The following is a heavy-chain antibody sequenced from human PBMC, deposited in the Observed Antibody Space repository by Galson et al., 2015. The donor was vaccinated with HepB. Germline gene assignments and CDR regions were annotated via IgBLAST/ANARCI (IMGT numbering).Heavy chain of an antibody. J-gene: IGHJ3*02. D-gene: IGHD4-23*01. Sequence: SETLSLTCTVSGGSISSSSYYWGWIRQPPGKGLEWIGSIYYSGSTYYNPSLKSRVTISVDTSKNQFSLKLSSVTAADTAVYYCARHNSSPGAFDIWGQGTMVTVSS. CDR3: ARHNSSPGAFDI. V-gene: IGHV4-39*01. CDR1: GGSISSSSYY. CDR2: IYYSGST.